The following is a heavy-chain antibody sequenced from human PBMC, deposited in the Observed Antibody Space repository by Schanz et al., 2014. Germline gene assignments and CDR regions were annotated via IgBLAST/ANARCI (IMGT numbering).Heavy chain of an antibody. J-gene: IGHJ5*02. Sequence: QVQLVQSGAEVKKPGASVKVSCKASGYTLTNFDINWVRQAPGQGFEWMGWMNPNSGTTGYAQKCQGRVTMTRNTSTSTAYMELRGLRSDDTAIYYCARGDRTFDPWGQGTLVTVSS. CDR3: ARGDRTFDP. CDR2: MNPNSGTT. V-gene: IGHV1-8*01. D-gene: IGHD3-22*01. CDR1: GYTLTNFD.